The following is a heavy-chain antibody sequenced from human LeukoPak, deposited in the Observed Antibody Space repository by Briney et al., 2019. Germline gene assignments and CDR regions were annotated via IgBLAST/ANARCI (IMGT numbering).Heavy chain of an antibody. CDR1: GFTFSSYW. D-gene: IGHD3-22*01. Sequence: GGSLRLSCAASGFTFSSYWMSWVRQAPGKGLEWVANIKQDGSEKYYVDSVKGRFTISRDNPKNTLYLQMNSLRAEDTAVYFCAKRGVVIRVILVGFHKEAYYFDSWGQGALVTVSS. J-gene: IGHJ4*02. CDR2: IKQDGSEK. V-gene: IGHV3-7*03. CDR3: AKRGVVIRVILVGFHKEAYYFDS.